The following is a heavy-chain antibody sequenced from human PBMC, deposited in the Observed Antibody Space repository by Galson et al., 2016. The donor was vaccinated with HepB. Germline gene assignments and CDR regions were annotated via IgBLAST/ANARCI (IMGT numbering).Heavy chain of an antibody. Sequence: QSGAEVKKPGESLQISCKGSPYSFSGYWIGWVRQMPGKGLEWMGIIYPDDSDTRYSPSFQGQVTISADKSITTAYLQWSSLKASDTAMYYCARGSDTPTTVTRMVQYYYYMDVWGKGTAVTVSS. CDR2: IYPDDSDT. D-gene: IGHD4-17*01. J-gene: IGHJ6*03. CDR3: ARGSDTPTTVTRMVQYYYYMDV. CDR1: PYSFSGYW. V-gene: IGHV5-51*03.